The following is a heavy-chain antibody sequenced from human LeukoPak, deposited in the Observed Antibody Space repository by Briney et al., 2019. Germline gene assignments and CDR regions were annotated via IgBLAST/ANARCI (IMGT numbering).Heavy chain of an antibody. D-gene: IGHD3/OR15-3a*01. Sequence: PGGSLRLSCAASGFTFSSYSVNWVRQAPGKGLEWVGLIRDSGEAFYADFARGRFAISRDESENTLYLQMNSLTVEDTAVYFCARDRAANQDWVEFDPWGQGTPVIVSS. J-gene: IGHJ5*02. CDR2: IRDSGEA. CDR3: ARDRAANQDWVEFDP. V-gene: IGHV3-66*03. CDR1: GFTFSSYS.